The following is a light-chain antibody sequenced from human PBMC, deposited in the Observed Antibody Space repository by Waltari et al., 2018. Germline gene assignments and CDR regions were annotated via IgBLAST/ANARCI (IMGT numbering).Light chain of an antibody. CDR2: KDN. V-gene: IGLV3-25*03. CDR1: SFPEQY. J-gene: IGLJ2*01. Sequence: SYELTQPPSVSVSPGQTARITCSGDSFPEQYAYWYQQKPGQSPTLIRYKDNERRSGIPDLFSGSGSGTTATLTISGVQAEDEADYYCQSPDSTNNHVIFGGGTKVTVL. CDR3: QSPDSTNNHVI.